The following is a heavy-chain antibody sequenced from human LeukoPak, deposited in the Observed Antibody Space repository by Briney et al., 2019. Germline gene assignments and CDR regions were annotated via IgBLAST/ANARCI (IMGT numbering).Heavy chain of an antibody. CDR2: ISAYNGNT. V-gene: IGHV1-18*01. J-gene: IGHJ4*02. D-gene: IGHD3/OR15-3a*01. CDR1: GYTFINYG. Sequence: PPVKVSCKPSGYTFINYGISWVRQAPGQGLEWMGWISAYNGNTNYAQKLQGRVTMTTDTSTSTAYMELRSLRSDDTAVYYCARDVDWPRHFDYWGQGTLVTVSS. CDR3: ARDVDWPRHFDY.